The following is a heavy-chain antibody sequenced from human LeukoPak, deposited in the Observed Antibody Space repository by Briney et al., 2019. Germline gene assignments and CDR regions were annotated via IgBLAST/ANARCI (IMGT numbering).Heavy chain of an antibody. CDR3: ARQGYSYGYIDY. Sequence: SETLSLTCTVSGGSLSSSSYYWDWIRPPPGKGLEWIGNIYYSGSTFYNPSLTSRVTISVDTSRKQFSLQLSSVTAADTAVYYCARQGYSYGYIDYWGQGTLVTVSS. V-gene: IGHV4-39*01. CDR1: GGSLSSSSYY. J-gene: IGHJ4*02. CDR2: IYYSGST. D-gene: IGHD5-18*01.